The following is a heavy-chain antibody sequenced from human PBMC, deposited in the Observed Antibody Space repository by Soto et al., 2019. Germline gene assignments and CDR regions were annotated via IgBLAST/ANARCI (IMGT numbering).Heavy chain of an antibody. J-gene: IGHJ5*02. CDR2: ISSNGGST. Sequence: GGSLRLSCAASGFTFGSYAMHWVRQAPGKGLEYVSAISSNGGSTYYANSVKGRFTISRDNSKNTLYLQMGSLRAEDMAVYYCARDPRPSAATSSSWYNWFDPWGQGTLVTVSS. V-gene: IGHV3-64*01. CDR1: GFTFGSYA. D-gene: IGHD6-13*01. CDR3: ARDPRPSAATSSSWYNWFDP.